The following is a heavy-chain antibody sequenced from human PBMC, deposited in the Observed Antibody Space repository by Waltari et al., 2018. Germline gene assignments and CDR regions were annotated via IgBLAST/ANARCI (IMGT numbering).Heavy chain of an antibody. CDR2: IYYSGST. CDR1: GGSISSGGYY. CDR3: ARAYSSSPFFDY. J-gene: IGHJ4*02. D-gene: IGHD6-6*01. V-gene: IGHV4-31*03. Sequence: QVQLQESGPGLVKPSQTLSLTCTVSGGSISSGGYYWSWIRQHPGKGLEWIGYIYYSGSTYDNPSLESRVTISVDTSKNQFSLKLSSVTASDAAVYDCARAYSSSPFFDYWGQGTLVTVSS.